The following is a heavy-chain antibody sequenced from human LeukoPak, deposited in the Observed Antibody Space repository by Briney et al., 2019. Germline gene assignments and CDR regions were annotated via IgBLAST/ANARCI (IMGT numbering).Heavy chain of an antibody. J-gene: IGHJ6*03. CDR1: GFIFSHYG. D-gene: IGHD5-18*01. V-gene: IGHV3-30*02. CDR2: VRYDGTEK. CDR3: ARDGAAMVYDYYYYMDV. Sequence: GGSLRLSCGASGFIFSHYGMHWVRQAPGRGLEWAAFVRYDGTEKYYADSVKGRFTISRDNSKNTLYLQMNSLRAEDTAVYYCARDGAAMVYDYYYYMDVWGKGTTVTVSS.